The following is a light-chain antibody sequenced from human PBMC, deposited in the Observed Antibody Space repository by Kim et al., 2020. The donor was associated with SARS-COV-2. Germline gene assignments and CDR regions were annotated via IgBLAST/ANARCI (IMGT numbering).Light chain of an antibody. Sequence: VGGRVTITCRASQDMSRYLAWYQQKPGKAPNLLIYAAYTLQSGVPSRFSGSGSGTDFTLTISSLRPEDFATYYCQQLNSYPLTFGGGTKVEI. J-gene: IGKJ4*01. CDR3: QQLNSYPLT. CDR2: AAY. CDR1: QDMSRY. V-gene: IGKV1-9*01.